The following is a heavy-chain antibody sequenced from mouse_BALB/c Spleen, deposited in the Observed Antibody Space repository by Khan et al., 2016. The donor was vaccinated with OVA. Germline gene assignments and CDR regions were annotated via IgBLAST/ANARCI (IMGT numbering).Heavy chain of an antibody. CDR1: GYSITSGYY. D-gene: IGHD1-1*01. V-gene: IGHV3-6*02. J-gene: IGHJ3*01. Sequence: EVQLVESGPGLVKPSQSLSLTCSVTGYSITSGYYWNWIRQFPGNKLEWMGYKVYDGSNNYNPSLKNRISITRDTSKNQFFLQLNSVTTEDTATYYGAGGGRCFAHWGPGILVTVSA. CDR3: AGGGRCFAH. CDR2: KVYDGSN.